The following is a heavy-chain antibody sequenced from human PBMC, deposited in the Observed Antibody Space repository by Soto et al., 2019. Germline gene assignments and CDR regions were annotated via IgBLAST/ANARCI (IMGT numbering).Heavy chain of an antibody. CDR3: AKAASSDYYTVDY. Sequence: HPGGSLRLSCAASGFTFSSYAMSWFRQAPGKGLEWVSSISVSGGSTYYADSVKGRFTISRDNSKSTLFLHMNSLRAEATAVYYCAKAASSDYYTVDYWGQGTLVTVSS. CDR2: ISVSGGST. CDR1: GFTFSSYA. V-gene: IGHV3-23*01. J-gene: IGHJ4*02. D-gene: IGHD3-22*01.